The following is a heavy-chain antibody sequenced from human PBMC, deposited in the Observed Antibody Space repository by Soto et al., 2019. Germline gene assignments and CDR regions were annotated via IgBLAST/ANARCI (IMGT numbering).Heavy chain of an antibody. D-gene: IGHD1-1*01. V-gene: IGHV4-4*02. J-gene: IGHJ4*02. Sequence: SETLSLTCVVSGDSISSSVWWTWVRQPPGKGLEWIGEAFHTGNTNYNPSLKRRVTMPVDNATNEFYQKVTSVTAPATAISHYAWKAWLRFDYRGQGAVVTVS. CDR2: AFHTGNT. CDR3: AWKAWLRFDY. CDR1: GDSISSSVW.